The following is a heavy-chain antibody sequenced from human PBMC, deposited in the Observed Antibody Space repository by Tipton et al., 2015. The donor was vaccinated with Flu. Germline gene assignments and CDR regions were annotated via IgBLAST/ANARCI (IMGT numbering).Heavy chain of an antibody. J-gene: IGHJ1*01. CDR3: ARGPDFSSGLGDYYQF. V-gene: IGHV4-59*02. CDR2: VYYSGST. D-gene: IGHD3-3*01. CDR1: GDSVNTYY. Sequence: TLSLTCTVSGDSVNTYYWSWVRQPPGKGLEWIGYVYYSGSTDYSPFLKTRVTISMDRSKEQSSLQLTSPTAADTAVYYCARGPDFSSGLGDYYQFWGQGTLVIVSS.